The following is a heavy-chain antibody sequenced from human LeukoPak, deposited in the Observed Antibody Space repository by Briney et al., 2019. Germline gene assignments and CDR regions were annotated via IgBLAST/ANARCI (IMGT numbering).Heavy chain of an antibody. D-gene: IGHD3-10*01. CDR1: GFTFSSYA. CDR3: AREQWFGELVDY. CDR2: ISYDGSNK. V-gene: IGHV3-30*04. J-gene: IGHJ4*02. Sequence: GGSLRLCCAAYGFTFSSYAMHWVRQAPGKGLEWVAVISYDGSNKYYADSVKGRFTISRDNSKNTLYLQMNSLRAEDTAVYYCAREQWFGELVDYWGQGTLVTVSS.